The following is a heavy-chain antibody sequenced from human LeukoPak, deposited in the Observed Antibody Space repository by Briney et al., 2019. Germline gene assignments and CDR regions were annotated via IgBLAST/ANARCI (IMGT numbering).Heavy chain of an antibody. D-gene: IGHD1-26*01. J-gene: IGHJ4*02. CDR2: IYTSGST. CDR1: GGSISSGGYY. V-gene: IGHV4-61*02. Sequence: SETLSLTCTVSGGSISSGGYYWSWIRQPAGKGLEWIGRIYTSGSTNYNPSLKSRVTMSVDTSKNQFSLKLSSVTAADTAVYYCARESYSGSYAVWGQGTLVTVSS. CDR3: ARESYSGSYAV.